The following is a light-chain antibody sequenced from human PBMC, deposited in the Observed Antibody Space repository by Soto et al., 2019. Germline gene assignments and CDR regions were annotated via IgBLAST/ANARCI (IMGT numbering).Light chain of an antibody. CDR2: DAS. J-gene: IGKJ4*01. CDR3: QQYNRYSIH. V-gene: IGKV1-5*03. CDR1: QSISNW. Sequence: DIQLTQSPSTLSASVGDRVTITCRASQSISNWVVWYQQKPGKAPKFLIYDASTLESGVPSRFSGSGYGTEFTLTISSLQPEDFATYYCQQYNRYSIHFGVGTKVEMK.